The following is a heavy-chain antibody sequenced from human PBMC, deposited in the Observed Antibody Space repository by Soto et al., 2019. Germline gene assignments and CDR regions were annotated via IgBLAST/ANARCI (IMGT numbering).Heavy chain of an antibody. CDR1: GFTFSSYG. V-gene: IGHV3-30*18. J-gene: IGHJ4*02. CDR3: AKDLSPGPPQGQFDY. Sequence: GGSLRLSCAASGFTFSSYGMHWVRQAPGKGLEWVAVISYDGSNKYYADSVKGRFTISRDNSKNTLYLQMNSLRAEDTAVYYCAKDLSPGPPQGQFDYWGQGTLVTVSS. CDR2: ISYDGSNK.